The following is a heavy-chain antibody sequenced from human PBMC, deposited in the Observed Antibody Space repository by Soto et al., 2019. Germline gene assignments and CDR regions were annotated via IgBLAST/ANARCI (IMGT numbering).Heavy chain of an antibody. V-gene: IGHV3-23*01. CDR3: AKVPGFDYYGVDV. CDR1: GFTFSSYT. D-gene: IGHD3-3*01. J-gene: IGHJ6*02. CDR2: ISGSGGRT. Sequence: PGGSLRLSCAASGFTFSSYTMSWVRRAPGKGLEWVSTISGSGGRTYYADSVKGRFTISKDNSKNTLYLQMSSLRAEDTAVYYCAKVPGFDYYGVDVWGQGSTVTVSS.